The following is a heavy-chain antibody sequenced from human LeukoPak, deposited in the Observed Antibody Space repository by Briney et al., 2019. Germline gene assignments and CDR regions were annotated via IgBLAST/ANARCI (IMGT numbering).Heavy chain of an antibody. CDR3: AKDLGAQTYYDFWSGYSSYVDY. CDR1: GFTFSSYA. Sequence: GGSLRLSCAASGFTFSSYAMSWVRQAPGKGLEWVSAISGSGGSTYYADSVKGRFTISRDNSKNTLYLQMNSLRAEDTAVYYCAKDLGAQTYYDFWSGYSSYVDYWGQGTLVTVSS. J-gene: IGHJ4*02. CDR2: ISGSGGST. V-gene: IGHV3-23*01. D-gene: IGHD3-3*01.